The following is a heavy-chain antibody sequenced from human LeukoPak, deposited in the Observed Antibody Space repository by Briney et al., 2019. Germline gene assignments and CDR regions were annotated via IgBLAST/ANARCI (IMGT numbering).Heavy chain of an antibody. V-gene: IGHV4-39*01. J-gene: IGHJ3*02. CDR3: ARNETSGYFDI. CDR1: GGPISSSTHY. Sequence: SETLSLTCTVSGGPISSSTHYWGWIRQSPGKGLEWIGSMYNSGSISYNPSLRSRVTITVDTSKNQFSLNFNSVTAAYTALYFCARNETSGYFDIWGQGTMVTVSS. CDR2: MYNSGSI. D-gene: IGHD3-22*01.